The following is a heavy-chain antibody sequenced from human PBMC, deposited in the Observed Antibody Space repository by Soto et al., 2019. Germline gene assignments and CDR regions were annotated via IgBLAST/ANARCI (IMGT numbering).Heavy chain of an antibody. V-gene: IGHV4-39*01. Sequence: SETLSLTCTVSGGSISSSSYYWGWIRQPPGKGLEWIGSIYYSGSTYYNPSLKSRVTISVDTSKNQFSLKLSSVTAADTAVYYGARLGYSGSWYEVYGMDVWGQGTTVTVSS. J-gene: IGHJ6*02. CDR3: ARLGYSGSWYEVYGMDV. CDR1: GGSISSSSYY. CDR2: IYYSGST. D-gene: IGHD6-13*01.